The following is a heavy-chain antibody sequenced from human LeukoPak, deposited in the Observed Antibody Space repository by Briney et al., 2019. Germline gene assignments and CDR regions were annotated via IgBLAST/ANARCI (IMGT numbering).Heavy chain of an antibody. CDR1: GFTFSSYS. D-gene: IGHD2-2*01. J-gene: IGHJ4*02. Sequence: PGWSLRLSCAASGFTFSSYSMNWVRQAPGKGLEWVSSITSSSSYIYYADSVKGRFTISRDNAKNSLYLQMNSLRAEDTAVYYCARGLSESSSSSMGYWGQGTLVTVSS. V-gene: IGHV3-21*01. CDR2: ITSSSSYI. CDR3: ARGLSESSSSSMGY.